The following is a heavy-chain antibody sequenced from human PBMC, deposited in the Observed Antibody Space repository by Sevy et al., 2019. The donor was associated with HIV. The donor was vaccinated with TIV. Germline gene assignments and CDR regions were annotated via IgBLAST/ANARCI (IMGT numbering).Heavy chain of an antibody. Sequence: GGSLRLSCAASQFTFSNSAMHWVRRAPGEGLEWLSAISGSGSYTYYADSVKGRFTISTDNSKTTLYLQMNSLRADDTTVYYCVKGTGYYYYYGMDVWGQGTTVTVSS. CDR2: ISGSGSYT. J-gene: IGHJ6*02. D-gene: IGHD3-9*01. V-gene: IGHV3-23*01. CDR1: QFTFSNSA. CDR3: VKGTGYYYYYGMDV.